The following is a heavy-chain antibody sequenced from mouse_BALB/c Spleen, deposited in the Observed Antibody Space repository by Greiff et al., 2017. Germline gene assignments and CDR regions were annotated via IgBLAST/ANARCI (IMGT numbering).Heavy chain of an antibody. CDR1: GFTFTDYY. CDR3: ARATGFAY. V-gene: IGHV7-3*02. D-gene: IGHD4-1*02. Sequence: EVQLQQSGGGLVQPGGSLRLSCATSGFTFTDYYMSWVRQPPGKALEWLGFIRNKANGYTTEYSASVKGRFTISRDNSQSILYLQMNTLRAEDSATYYCARATGFAYWGQGTLVTVSA. J-gene: IGHJ3*01. CDR2: IRNKANGYTT.